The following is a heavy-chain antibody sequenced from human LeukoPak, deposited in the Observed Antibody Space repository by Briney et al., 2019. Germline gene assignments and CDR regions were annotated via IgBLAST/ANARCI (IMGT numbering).Heavy chain of an antibody. Sequence: SQTLSLTCAVSGGSISSGGYSWSWIRQPPGKGLEWIGYIHHSGSTYYNPSLKSRVTISVDRSKNQFSLKLSSVTAADTAVYYCARAKLYCSGGSCYAGYFQHWGQGTLVTVSS. CDR2: IHHSGST. J-gene: IGHJ1*01. CDR1: GGSISSGGYS. V-gene: IGHV4-30-2*01. CDR3: ARAKLYCSGGSCYAGYFQH. D-gene: IGHD2-15*01.